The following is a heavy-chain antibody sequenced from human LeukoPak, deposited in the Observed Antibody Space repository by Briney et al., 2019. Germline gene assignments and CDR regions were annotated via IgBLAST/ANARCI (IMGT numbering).Heavy chain of an antibody. J-gene: IGHJ4*02. V-gene: IGHV4-39*01. Sequence: PSETLSLTCTVSGGSISSSSYYWGWIRQPPGKGLEWIGSIYYSGSTYYNPSLKSRVTISVDTSKNQFSLKLSSVTAADTAVYYCASFTIFGVVIDYWGQGTLVTVSS. D-gene: IGHD3-3*01. CDR3: ASFTIFGVVIDY. CDR2: IYYSGST. CDR1: GGSISSSSYY.